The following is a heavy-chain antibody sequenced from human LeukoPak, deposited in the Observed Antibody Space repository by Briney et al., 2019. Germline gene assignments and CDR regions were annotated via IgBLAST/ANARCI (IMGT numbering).Heavy chain of an antibody. V-gene: IGHV3-53*01. CDR1: GFTFSSYA. CDR2: IYSGGST. CDR3: ARTYDSSGYSPFDY. J-gene: IGHJ4*02. Sequence: GGSLRLSCAASGFTFSSYAMSWVRQAPGKGLEWVSVIYSGGSTYYADSVKGRFTISRDNSKNTLYLQMNSLRAEDTAVYYCARTYDSSGYSPFDYWGQGTLVTVSS. D-gene: IGHD3-22*01.